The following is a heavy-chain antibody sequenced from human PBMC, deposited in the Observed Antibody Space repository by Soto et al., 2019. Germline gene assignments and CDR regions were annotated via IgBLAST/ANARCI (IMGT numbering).Heavy chain of an antibody. D-gene: IGHD3-3*01. Sequence: ASVKVSCKASGYTFTSYGISWVRQAPGQGLEWMGWISAYNGNTNYAQKLQGRVTMTTDTSTSTAYMELRSLRSDDTAVYYCARGYPNYDFWSGYFYYYYGMDVWGQGTTVTAP. V-gene: IGHV1-18*04. J-gene: IGHJ6*02. CDR2: ISAYNGNT. CDR1: GYTFTSYG. CDR3: ARGYPNYDFWSGYFYYYYGMDV.